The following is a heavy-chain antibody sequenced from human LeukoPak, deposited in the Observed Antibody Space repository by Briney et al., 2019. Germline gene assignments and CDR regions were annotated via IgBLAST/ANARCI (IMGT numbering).Heavy chain of an antibody. CDR2: INSDGSST. CDR3: ARYCSSTSCYTEPSLDY. J-gene: IGHJ4*02. D-gene: IGHD2-2*02. Sequence: PGGSLRLSCAASGFTFSSYWMHWVRQAPGKGLVWVSRINSDGSSTSYADSVKGRFTISRDNAKNTLYLQMNSLRAEDTAVYYCARYCSSTSCYTEPSLDYWGQGTLVTVSS. CDR1: GFTFSSYW. V-gene: IGHV3-74*01.